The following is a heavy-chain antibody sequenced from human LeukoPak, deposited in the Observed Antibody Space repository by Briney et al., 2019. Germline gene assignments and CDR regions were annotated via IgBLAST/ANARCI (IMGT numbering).Heavy chain of an antibody. D-gene: IGHD3-16*01. CDR2: IYTSGST. V-gene: IGHV4-61*02. J-gene: IGHJ4*02. CDR1: GGSISSGSYY. CDR3: ATRSHRGGIDY. Sequence: SETLSLTCTVSGGSISSGSYYWSWIRQPAGKGLEWIGRIYTSGSTNYNPSLKSRVTISVDTSKNQFSLKLSSVIAADTAVYYCATRSHRGGIDYWGQGTLVTVSS.